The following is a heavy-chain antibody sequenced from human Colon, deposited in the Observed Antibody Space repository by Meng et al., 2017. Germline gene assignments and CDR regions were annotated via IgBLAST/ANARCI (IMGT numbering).Heavy chain of an antibody. CDR3: ASQYCSGGSCYDY. J-gene: IGHJ4*02. CDR2: IKQDGSEK. D-gene: IGHD2-15*01. Sequence: GGSLRLSCAASGFTFSTYWMNWVRQAPGKGLEWVANIKQDGSEKYYVDSVKGRFTISRDNAKNSLYLQMNSLRAEDTAVYYCASQYCSGGSCYDYWGQGKRVTVSS. CDR1: GFTFSTYW. V-gene: IGHV3-7*01.